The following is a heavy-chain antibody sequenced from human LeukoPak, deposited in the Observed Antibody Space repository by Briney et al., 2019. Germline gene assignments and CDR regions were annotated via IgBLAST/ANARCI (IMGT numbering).Heavy chain of an antibody. V-gene: IGHV3-74*01. CDR2: INSDGTNT. Sequence: PGGSLRLSGAAFGFTLNDYWMHWVRQVPGTGPVWVSYINSDGTNTDYADSVKGRFTIFRDNAKKTLYLQMNSLRAEDTAVYYCVRQDIGSYLGGYRGQGTLVTVSS. J-gene: IGHJ4*02. CDR1: GFTLNDYW. CDR3: VRQDIGSYLGGY. D-gene: IGHD1-26*01.